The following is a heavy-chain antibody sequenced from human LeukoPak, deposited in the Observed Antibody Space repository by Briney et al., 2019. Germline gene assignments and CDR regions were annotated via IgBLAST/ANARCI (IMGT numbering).Heavy chain of an antibody. V-gene: IGHV4-59*08. CDR2: IYYSGST. D-gene: IGHD3-10*01. CDR3: ARHAELYYYGSGSYIRQYYFDY. Sequence: SETLSLTCTVSGGSISSYYWSWIRQPPGKGLEWIGYIYYSGSTNYNPSLKSRVTISVDTSKNQFSLKLSSATAADTAVYYCARHAELYYYGSGSYIRQYYFDYWGQGTLVTVSS. CDR1: GGSISSYY. J-gene: IGHJ4*02.